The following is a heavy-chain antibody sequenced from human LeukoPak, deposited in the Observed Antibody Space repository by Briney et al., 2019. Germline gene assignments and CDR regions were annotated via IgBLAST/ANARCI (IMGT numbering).Heavy chain of an antibody. CDR2: INPSGGST. J-gene: IGHJ4*02. CDR3: ARAWELMYFDY. D-gene: IGHD1-26*01. CDR1: GYTFTSYY. V-gene: IGHV1-46*01. Sequence: GASVTVSCKASGYTFTSYYMHWVRQAPGQGLEWMGIINPSGGSTSYAQKFQGRVTMTRDTSTSTVYMELSSLRSEDTAVYYCARAWELMYFDYWGQGTLVTVSS.